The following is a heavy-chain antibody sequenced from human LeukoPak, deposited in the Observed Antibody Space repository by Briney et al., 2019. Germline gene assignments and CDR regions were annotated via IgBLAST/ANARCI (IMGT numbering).Heavy chain of an antibody. CDR3: ARRRENWNDVREFDY. J-gene: IGHJ4*02. CDR2: IYDSGST. CDR1: GGSISSYY. D-gene: IGHD1-1*01. Sequence: SETLSLTCTVSGGSISSYYWSWIRQPPGKGLVWIGYIYDSGSTNYNPSLKSRVTISVDTSKNQFSLKLSSVTAADTAVYYCARRRENWNDVREFDYWGQGTLVTVSS. V-gene: IGHV4-59*08.